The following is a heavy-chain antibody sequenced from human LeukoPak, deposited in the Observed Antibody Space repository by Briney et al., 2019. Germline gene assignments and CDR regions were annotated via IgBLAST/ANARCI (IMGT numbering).Heavy chain of an antibody. D-gene: IGHD5-24*01. Sequence: GGSLRLSCAASGFTFSTYAMSWVRQAPGKGLEWVSAISGSGGSTNYADSVKGRFTISRGNSKNTLYLQMNSLRAEDTAVYYCAKENGYNYYFDYWGQGTLVTVSP. CDR2: ISGSGGST. CDR1: GFTFSTYA. J-gene: IGHJ4*02. CDR3: AKENGYNYYFDY. V-gene: IGHV3-23*01.